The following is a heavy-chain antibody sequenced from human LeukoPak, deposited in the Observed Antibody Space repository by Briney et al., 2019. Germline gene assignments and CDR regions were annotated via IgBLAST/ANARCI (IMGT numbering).Heavy chain of an antibody. CDR1: GGSFSGYY. Sequence: SETLSLTCAVYGGSFSGYYWSWIRQPPGKGLEWIGEINHSGSTNYNPSLKSRVTISVDTSKNQFSLKLSSVTAADTAVYYCASGSRNFDYWGQGTLVTVSS. J-gene: IGHJ4*02. CDR2: INHSGST. CDR3: ASGSRNFDY. D-gene: IGHD6-13*01. V-gene: IGHV4-34*01.